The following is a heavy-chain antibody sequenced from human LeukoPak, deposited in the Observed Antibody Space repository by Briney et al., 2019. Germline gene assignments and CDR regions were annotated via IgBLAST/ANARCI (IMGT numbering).Heavy chain of an antibody. V-gene: IGHV4-34*01. D-gene: IGHD6-19*01. CDR2: INHSGST. CDR3: ARGWSAVAPDC. J-gene: IGHJ4*02. CDR1: GGSFSGYY. Sequence: PSETLSLTCAVYGGSFSGYYWSWIRQPPGKGLEWIGEINHSGSTNYNPSLKSRVTISVDTSKNQFSLKLSSVTAADTAVYYCARGWSAVAPDCWGQGTLVTVSS.